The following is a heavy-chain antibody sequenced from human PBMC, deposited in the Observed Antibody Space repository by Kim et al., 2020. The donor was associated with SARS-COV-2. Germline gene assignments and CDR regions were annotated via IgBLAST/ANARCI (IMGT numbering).Heavy chain of an antibody. Sequence: GGSLRLSCAASGFTFSSYSMNWVRQAPGKGLEWVSSISSSSSYIYYADSVKGRFTISRDNAKNSLYLQMNSLRAEDTAVYYCARDHLYYYDSSGSVPRGWFDASGQGTLVTVSS. CDR3: ARDHLYYYDSSGSVPRGWFDA. V-gene: IGHV3-21*01. CDR1: GFTFSSYS. CDR2: ISSSSSYI. D-gene: IGHD3-22*01. J-gene: IGHJ5*02.